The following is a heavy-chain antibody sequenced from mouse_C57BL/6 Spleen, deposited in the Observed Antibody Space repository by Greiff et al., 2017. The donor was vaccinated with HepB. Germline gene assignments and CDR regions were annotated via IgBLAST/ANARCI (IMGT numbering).Heavy chain of an antibody. J-gene: IGHJ2*01. CDR3: ARGSITTVVANDFDY. D-gene: IGHD1-1*01. CDR2: IDPSDSYT. CDR1: GYTFTSYW. V-gene: IGHV1-69*01. Sequence: QVQLKQPGAELVMPGASVKLSCKASGYTFTSYWMHWVKQRPGQGLEWIGEIDPSDSYTNYNQKFKGKSTLTVDKSSSTAYMQLSSLTSEDSAVYYCARGSITTVVANDFDYWGQGTTLTVSS.